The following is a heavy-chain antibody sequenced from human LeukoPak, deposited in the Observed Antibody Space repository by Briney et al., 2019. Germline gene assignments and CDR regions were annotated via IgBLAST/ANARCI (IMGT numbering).Heavy chain of an antibody. CDR1: GGTFSSYT. CDR3: ARVWSSGWYGDYYYMDV. D-gene: IGHD6-19*01. Sequence: SVEVSCKASGGTFSSYTISWVRQAPGQGLEWMGRIIPILGIANYAQKFQGRVTITADKSTSTAYMELSSLRSEDTAVYYCARVWSSGWYGDYYYMDVWGKGTTVTVSS. J-gene: IGHJ6*03. CDR2: IIPILGIA. V-gene: IGHV1-69*02.